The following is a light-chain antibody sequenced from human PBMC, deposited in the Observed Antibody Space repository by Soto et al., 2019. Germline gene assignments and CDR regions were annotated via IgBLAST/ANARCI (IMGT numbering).Light chain of an antibody. CDR3: VFYMGDGTVV. V-gene: IGLV8-61*01. Sequence: QTVVTQEPSFSVSPGGTVTLTCGLSSGSVTSSYNPSRYQQTPGQAPRTLIYSTKTRSPGVPDRFSGSILENKAALTITGAQAEDVCGYYCVFYMGDGTVVFCGGTKVT. J-gene: IGLJ2*01. CDR2: STK. CDR1: SGSVTSSYN.